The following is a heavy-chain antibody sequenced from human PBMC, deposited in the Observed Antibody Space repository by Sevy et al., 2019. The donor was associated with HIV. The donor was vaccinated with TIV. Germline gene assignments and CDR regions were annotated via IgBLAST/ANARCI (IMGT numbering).Heavy chain of an antibody. Sequence: SETLSLTCSVFGDSISTYYWTWIRQPPGKGLGWIGYIYYRGNTNFNPSLKRRVTRSVDTSKNQFSLKLSSVTSADTAVYYCARHWGVTRPFDPWGQGTLVTVSS. CDR2: IYYRGNT. CDR1: GDSISTYY. V-gene: IGHV4-59*01. D-gene: IGHD4-17*01. J-gene: IGHJ5*02. CDR3: ARHWGVTRPFDP.